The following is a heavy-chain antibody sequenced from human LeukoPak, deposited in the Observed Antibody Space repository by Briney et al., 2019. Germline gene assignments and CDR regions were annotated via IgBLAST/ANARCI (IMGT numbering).Heavy chain of an antibody. Sequence: KPGGSLRLSCAASGFTFSSYSMNWVRQAPGKGLEWIGSIYYSGSTYYNPSLKSRVTISVDTSKNQFSLKLSSVTAADTAVYYCARQFGGDTVTTVAFDYWGQGTLVTVSS. CDR1: GFTFSSYSMN. J-gene: IGHJ4*02. D-gene: IGHD4-17*01. CDR2: IYYSGST. V-gene: IGHV4-39*01. CDR3: ARQFGGDTVTTVAFDY.